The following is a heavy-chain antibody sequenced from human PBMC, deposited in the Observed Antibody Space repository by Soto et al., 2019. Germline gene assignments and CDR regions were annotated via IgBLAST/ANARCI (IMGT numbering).Heavy chain of an antibody. J-gene: IGHJ4*02. CDR2: IYHSGST. Sequence: SETLSLTCAVSGGSISSSNWWSWVRQPPGKGLEWIGEIYHSGSTNYNPSLKSRVTISVDKSKNQFSLKLSSVTAADTAVYYCARAPVLLGFGETNDGFDYWGQGTLVTVSS. D-gene: IGHD3-10*01. CDR3: ARAPVLLGFGETNDGFDY. CDR1: GGSISSSNW. V-gene: IGHV4-4*02.